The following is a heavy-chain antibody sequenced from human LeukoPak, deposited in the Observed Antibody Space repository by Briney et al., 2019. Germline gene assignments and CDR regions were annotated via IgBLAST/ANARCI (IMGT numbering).Heavy chain of an antibody. Sequence: GGSLRLSCAASGFTFSNYWIFWVRQAPGKGLVWVSHIDREGTTTGYADPVRGRFLMSRDNAKNTVDLQMNSLGAEDTAVYYCARAPYSSSPDYWGQGALVTVSS. D-gene: IGHD6-19*01. V-gene: IGHV3-74*01. J-gene: IGHJ4*02. CDR3: ARAPYSSSPDY. CDR2: IDREGTTT. CDR1: GFTFSNYW.